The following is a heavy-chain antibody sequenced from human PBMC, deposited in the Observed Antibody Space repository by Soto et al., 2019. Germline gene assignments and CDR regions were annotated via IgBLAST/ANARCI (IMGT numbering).Heavy chain of an antibody. CDR3: ARDRMPIQYNGLDG. Sequence: LRLSCAASGFTFSGYYMSWVRQAPGKGLEWVANIKQDGSDTSYVDSVKGRFTISRDNAKNLLYLQMNSLRAEDTAVYYCARDRMPIQYNGLDGWGQGTTVTVSS. CDR2: IKQDGSDT. CDR1: GFTFSGYY. V-gene: IGHV3-7*03. D-gene: IGHD2-2*01. J-gene: IGHJ6*02.